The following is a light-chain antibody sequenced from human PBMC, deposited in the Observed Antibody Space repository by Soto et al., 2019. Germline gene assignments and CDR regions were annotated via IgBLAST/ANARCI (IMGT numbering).Light chain of an antibody. V-gene: IGKV1-17*03. CDR3: LQHRSYPFT. CDR1: QGIGNY. J-gene: IGKJ2*01. Sequence: DIQMTQSPSVVSASVGDRVTITCRASQGIGNYLAWFQQRPGEVPKRLIYAAFNLHSGVPSRFSGSGSGTEFTLTISSLQHEDFATYYCLQHRSYPFTFVQGTKLDI. CDR2: AAF.